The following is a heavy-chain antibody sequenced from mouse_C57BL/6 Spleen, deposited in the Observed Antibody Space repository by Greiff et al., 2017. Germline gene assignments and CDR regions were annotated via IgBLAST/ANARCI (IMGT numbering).Heavy chain of an antibody. CDR3: ASYYGSSPFAY. CDR1: GFSLTSYG. D-gene: IGHD1-1*01. CDR2: ICGDGST. Sequence: VQLVESGAGLVAPSQSLSISCTVSGFSLTSYGVSWVRQPPGKGLEWLGVICGDGSTNYHSALITRLCISKDNSKSQVFVKLNSLQTEDTATYYCASYYGSSPFAYWGQGTLVTVSA. J-gene: IGHJ3*01. V-gene: IGHV2-3*01.